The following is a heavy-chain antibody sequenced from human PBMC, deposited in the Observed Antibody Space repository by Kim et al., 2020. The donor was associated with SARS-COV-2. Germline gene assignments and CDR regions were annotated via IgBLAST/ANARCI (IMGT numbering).Heavy chain of an antibody. D-gene: IGHD3-22*01. V-gene: IGHV3-7*01. CDR3: ARVTDYYDSSGLDP. J-gene: IGHJ5*02. Sequence: VDAVKGRFTNSRDNAKNSLYLQMNSLRAEDTAVYYCARVTDYYDSSGLDPWGQGTLVTVSS.